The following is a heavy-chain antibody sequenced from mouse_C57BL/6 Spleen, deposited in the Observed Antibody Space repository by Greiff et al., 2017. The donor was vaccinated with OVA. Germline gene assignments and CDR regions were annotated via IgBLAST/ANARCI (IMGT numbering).Heavy chain of an antibody. V-gene: IGHV1-80*01. CDR1: GYAFSSYW. CDR2: IYPGDGDT. Sequence: VQGVESGAELVKPGASVKISCKASGYAFSSYWMNWVKQRPGKGLEWIGQIYPGDGDTNYNGKFKGKATLTADKSSSTAYMQLSSLTSEDSAVYFCARGFHYGSSSYYFDYWGQGTTLTVSS. CDR3: ARGFHYGSSSYYFDY. D-gene: IGHD1-1*01. J-gene: IGHJ2*01.